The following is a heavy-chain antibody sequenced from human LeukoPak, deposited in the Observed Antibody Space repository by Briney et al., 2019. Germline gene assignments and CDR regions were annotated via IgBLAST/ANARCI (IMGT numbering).Heavy chain of an antibody. CDR2: ISYDGSNK. Sequence: PRGSLRLSCAASGFSFSSYGMHWVRQAPGKGLEWVAVISYDGSNKYYADSVKGRFTISRDNSKNTLYPQMNRLRAEDTAVYYCARDGYNYDAFDIWGQGTMVTVSS. J-gene: IGHJ3*02. CDR3: ARDGYNYDAFDI. CDR1: GFSFSSYG. V-gene: IGHV3-30*03. D-gene: IGHD5-24*01.